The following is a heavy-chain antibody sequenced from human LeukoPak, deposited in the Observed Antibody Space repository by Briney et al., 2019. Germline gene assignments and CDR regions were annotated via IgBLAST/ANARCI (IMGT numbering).Heavy chain of an antibody. CDR2: IYYSGST. Sequence: SETLSLTCNVSGGSISSSSYYWGWIRQPPGKGLEWIGSIYYSGSTYSNPSLRSRVTISVDTSKNQFSLKLNSVTAADTAVYYCAGHYGMANNFVDYWGQGTLVTVSS. V-gene: IGHV4-39*01. CDR3: AGHYGMANNFVDY. J-gene: IGHJ4*02. CDR1: GGSISSSSYY. D-gene: IGHD5-24*01.